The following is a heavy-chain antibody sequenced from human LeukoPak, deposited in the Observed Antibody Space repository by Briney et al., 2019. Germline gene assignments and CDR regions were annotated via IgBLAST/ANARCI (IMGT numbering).Heavy chain of an antibody. CDR3: ARDRDYVWGSYRTNWFDP. V-gene: IGHV1-69*04. CDR1: GGTFSSCA. J-gene: IGHJ5*02. CDR2: IIPILGIA. Sequence: SVKVSFKGSGGTFSSCAISWVRQGPRQGLEWVGRIIPILGIANYAQKFQGRVTITADEATSTAYMELSSLRSEDTAVYYCARDRDYVWGSYRTNWFDPWGQGTLVTVSS. D-gene: IGHD3-16*02.